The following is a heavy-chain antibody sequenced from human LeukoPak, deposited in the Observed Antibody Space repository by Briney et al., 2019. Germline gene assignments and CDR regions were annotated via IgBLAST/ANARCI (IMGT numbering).Heavy chain of an antibody. Sequence: PGGSLRLSCAASGFSFSTYWMSWVRQAPGKGLEWVANIKQDGNEKYYADSVKGRFTIARDNAKNSLYLQMNSLRAEDTALYYCARDRVTYYDFWSGYGNWFDPWGQGTLVTVSS. V-gene: IGHV3-7*03. D-gene: IGHD3-3*01. J-gene: IGHJ5*02. CDR2: IKQDGNEK. CDR3: ARDRVTYYDFWSGYGNWFDP. CDR1: GFSFSTYW.